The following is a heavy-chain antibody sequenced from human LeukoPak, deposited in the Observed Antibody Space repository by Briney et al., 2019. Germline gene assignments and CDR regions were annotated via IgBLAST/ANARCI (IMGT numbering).Heavy chain of an antibody. CDR2: IDHTGTT. Sequence: SETLSLTCTVSGYSVSSGYYWAWIRQPPGKGLEWIGYIDHTGTTNYNPSLDSRVTISRDTSKNHFSLQLSSVTAADTAVYFCARGRVSSSTWHSTYYYYFYMDVWGKGTTVTVSS. V-gene: IGHV4-61*03. D-gene: IGHD4-11*01. J-gene: IGHJ6*03. CDR1: GYSVSSGYY. CDR3: ARGRVSSSTWHSTYYYYFYMDV.